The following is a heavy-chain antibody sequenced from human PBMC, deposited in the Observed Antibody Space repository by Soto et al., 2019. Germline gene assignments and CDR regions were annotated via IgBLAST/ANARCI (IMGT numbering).Heavy chain of an antibody. CDR1: GFTFSSYG. J-gene: IGHJ5*02. CDR3: AKESHSSSWYSDWFDP. Sequence: QVQLVESGGGVVQPGSSLRLSCAASGFTFSSYGMHWVRQAPGKGLEWVAVISYDGSNKYYADTVKGRFTISRDNSKNTLYLQMNRLRAEDTAVYYCAKESHSSSWYSDWFDPWGQGTLVTVSS. D-gene: IGHD6-13*01. CDR2: ISYDGSNK. V-gene: IGHV3-30*18.